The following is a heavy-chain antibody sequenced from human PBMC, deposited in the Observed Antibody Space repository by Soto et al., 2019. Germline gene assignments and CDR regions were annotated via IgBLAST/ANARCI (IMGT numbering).Heavy chain of an antibody. J-gene: IGHJ4*02. CDR1: GGYISSGGYS. CDR2: IYHRGST. V-gene: IGHV4-30-2*01. D-gene: IGHD3-10*01. Sequence: QLQLQESGSGLVKPSQTLSLTCAVSGGYISSGGYSWSWIRQPPANGLECIGYIYHRGSTYYNPSLKSRVTRAVDRSKIQFSLKLSAVTAADTAVYDCARVQTGTMADFDYWGQGTLVTVSS. CDR3: ARVQTGTMADFDY.